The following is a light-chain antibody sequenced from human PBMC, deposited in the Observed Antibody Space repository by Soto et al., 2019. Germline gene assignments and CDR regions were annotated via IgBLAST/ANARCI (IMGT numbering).Light chain of an antibody. V-gene: IGKV3-20*01. CDR1: QPINTDY. J-gene: IGKJ4*02. CDR3: QEYGTSPTT. CDR2: GAS. Sequence: EIVLTQSPGTLSLSPGEGATLSCRASQPINTDYVAWYHQKPGQAPRLLMYGASTRDTGIPDRFSGSGAGTDFTLTISSLEPEDFAVYYCQEYGTSPTTFGGGTKVEFK.